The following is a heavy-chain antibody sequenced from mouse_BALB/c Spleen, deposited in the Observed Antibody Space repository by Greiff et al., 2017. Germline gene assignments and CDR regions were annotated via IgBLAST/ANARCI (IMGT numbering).Heavy chain of an antibody. V-gene: IGHV1S29*02. Sequence: DVQLQESGPELVKPGASVKISCKASGYTFTDYNMHWVKQSHGKSLEWIGYIYPYNGGTGYNQKFKSKATLTVDNSSSTAYMELRSLTSEDSAVYYCARYGNYAMDYWGQGTSVTVSS. CDR2: IYPYNGGT. CDR1: GYTFTDYN. J-gene: IGHJ4*01. D-gene: IGHD2-1*01. CDR3: ARYGNYAMDY.